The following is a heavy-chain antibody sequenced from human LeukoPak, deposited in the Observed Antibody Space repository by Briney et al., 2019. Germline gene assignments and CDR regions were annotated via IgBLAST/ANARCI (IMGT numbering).Heavy chain of an antibody. D-gene: IGHD6-13*01. V-gene: IGHV3-15*01. CDR2: IKSKTDGGTT. Sequence: GGSLRLSCAASGFTFSNAWMSWVRQAPGKGLEWVGRIKSKTDGGTTDYAAPVKGRFTISRDDSKNTMYLQMNSLKTEDTAVYYCTTESYSMAAAGEFDYWGQGTLATVSS. CDR3: TTESYSMAAAGEFDY. CDR1: GFTFSNAW. J-gene: IGHJ4*02.